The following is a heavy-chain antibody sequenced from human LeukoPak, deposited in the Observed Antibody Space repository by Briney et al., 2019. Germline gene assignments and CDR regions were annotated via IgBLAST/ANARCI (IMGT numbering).Heavy chain of an antibody. V-gene: IGHV1-2*02. CDR2: INPNIGGP. CDR3: ASGVTYYEFWSGYRNWFDP. D-gene: IGHD3-3*01. CDR1: GYTFTGYY. Sequence: ASLKVSCKASGYTFTGYYMHSVRQAPGQGVEWMGWINPNIGGPNYAQKFQGRVTITRDTSISTAYMELSRLRSEDTAVYYCASGVTYYEFWSGYRNWFDPWGQGTLVTVSS. J-gene: IGHJ5*02.